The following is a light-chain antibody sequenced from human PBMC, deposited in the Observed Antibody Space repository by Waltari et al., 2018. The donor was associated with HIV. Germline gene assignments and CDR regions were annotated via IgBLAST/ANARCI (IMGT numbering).Light chain of an antibody. Sequence: EIVMTQSPATLSVSPGERATLSCRAGQSVSNNLAWFQQRPGQAPRLLISGAPTRATDVSARFSGSGSGTEFTLTISSLQSEDFAIYYCQQYNKWPWTFGQGTKVEIQ. CDR1: QSVSNN. J-gene: IGKJ1*01. CDR2: GAP. V-gene: IGKV3-15*01. CDR3: QQYNKWPWT.